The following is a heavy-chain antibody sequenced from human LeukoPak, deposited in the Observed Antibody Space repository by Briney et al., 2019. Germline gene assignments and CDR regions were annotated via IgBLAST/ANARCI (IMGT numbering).Heavy chain of an antibody. Sequence: PSETLSLTCTVSGGSISSSSYYWGWIRQPPGKGLEWIGSIYYSGSTHYNPSLKSRVTISVDTSKNQFSLKLSSVTAADTAVYYCARSRDNWNQGDAFDIWGQGTMVTVSS. J-gene: IGHJ3*02. CDR2: IYYSGST. CDR1: GGSISSSSYY. V-gene: IGHV4-39*07. D-gene: IGHD1-20*01. CDR3: ARSRDNWNQGDAFDI.